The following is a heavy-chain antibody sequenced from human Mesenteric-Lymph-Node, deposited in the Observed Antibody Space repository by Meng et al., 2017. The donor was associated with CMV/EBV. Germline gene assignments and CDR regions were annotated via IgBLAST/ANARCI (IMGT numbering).Heavy chain of an antibody. J-gene: IGHJ4*02. CDR2: INHSGST. CDR3: ARENYDFWSGYYTPDY. D-gene: IGHD3-3*01. CDR1: GGSFSGYY. V-gene: IGHV4-34*01. Sequence: SQTLSLTCAVYGGSFSGYYWSWIRQPPGKGLEWIGEINHSGSTNYNPSLKSRVTISVDTSKNQFSLKLSSVTAADTAVYYCARENYDFWSGYYTPDYWGQGTLVTVSS.